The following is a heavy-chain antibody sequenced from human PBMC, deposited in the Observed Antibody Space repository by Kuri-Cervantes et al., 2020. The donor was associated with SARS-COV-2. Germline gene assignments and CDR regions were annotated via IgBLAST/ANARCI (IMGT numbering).Heavy chain of an antibody. D-gene: IGHD6-6*01. CDR3: ARDSLDSSSWEFDY. V-gene: IGHV3-21*04. Sequence: GGSLRLSCAASGFTFSSYSMNWVRQAPGKGLEWVSSISSSSSYIYYADSVKGRFTISRDNAKNSLYLQMNSLRVEDTAVYYCARDSLDSSSWEFDYWGQGTLVTVSS. CDR2: ISSSSSYI. J-gene: IGHJ4*02. CDR1: GFTFSSYS.